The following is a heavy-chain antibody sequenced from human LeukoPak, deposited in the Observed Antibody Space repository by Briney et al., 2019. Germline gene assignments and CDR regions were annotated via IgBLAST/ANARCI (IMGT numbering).Heavy chain of an antibody. V-gene: IGHV1-2*02. CDR1: GYTFTSYG. D-gene: IGHD1-26*01. Sequence: GASVKVSCKASGYTFTSYGISWVRQAPGQGLEWMGWINPNSGGTNYAQKFQGRVTMTRDTSISTAYMELSRLRSDDTAVYYCARDGRMVPGNYWGQGTLVTVSS. CDR3: ARDGRMVPGNY. J-gene: IGHJ4*02. CDR2: INPNSGGT.